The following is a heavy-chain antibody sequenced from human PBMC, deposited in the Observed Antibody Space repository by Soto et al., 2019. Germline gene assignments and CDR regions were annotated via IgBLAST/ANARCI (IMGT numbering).Heavy chain of an antibody. CDR2: ISYDGSNK. V-gene: IGHV3-30*18. Sequence: PGGSLRLSCAASGFTLSSYGMHWVRQAPGKGLEWVAVISYDGSNKYYADSVKGRFTISRDNSKNTLYLQMNSLGAEDTAVYYCAKDRAGIAAATYYFDYWGQGTLVTVSS. D-gene: IGHD6-13*01. J-gene: IGHJ4*02. CDR3: AKDRAGIAAATYYFDY. CDR1: GFTLSSYG.